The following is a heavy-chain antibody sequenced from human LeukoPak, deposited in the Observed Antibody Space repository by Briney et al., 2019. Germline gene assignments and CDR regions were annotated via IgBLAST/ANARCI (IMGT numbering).Heavy chain of an antibody. CDR2: IIPIFGTA. Sequence: VASVKVSCKASGGTFSSYAISWVRQAPGQGLEWMGGIIPIFGTANYAQKFQGRVTITTDESTSTAYMELRSLRSDDTAVYYCATMRDYGDYWGQGTLVTVSS. CDR3: ATMRDYGDY. J-gene: IGHJ4*02. CDR1: GGTFSSYA. V-gene: IGHV1-69*05.